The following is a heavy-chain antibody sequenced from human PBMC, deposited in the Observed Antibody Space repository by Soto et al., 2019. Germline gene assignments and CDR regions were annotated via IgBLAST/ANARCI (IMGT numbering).Heavy chain of an antibody. V-gene: IGHV1-18*01. CDR3: ARDLNSGIPTGF. CDR1: GYTFTSYG. CDR2: ISAYNGNT. D-gene: IGHD6-19*01. J-gene: IGHJ4*02. Sequence: QVQLVQSGGEVKKPGASVKVSCKASGYTFTSYGISWVRQAPGQGLEWMGWISAYNGNTKNAQNFQGRVTMTTDTSASTAYMELRSLRSDDTAVYYCARDLNSGIPTGFWGQGTLVTVSS.